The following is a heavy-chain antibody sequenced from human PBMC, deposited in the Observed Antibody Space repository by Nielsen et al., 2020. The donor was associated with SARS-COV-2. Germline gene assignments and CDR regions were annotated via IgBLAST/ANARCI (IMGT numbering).Heavy chain of an antibody. Sequence: GGSLRLSCAASGFTVSSNYMSWVRQAPGKGLEWVSVIYSGGSTYYADSVKGRFTISRANAKNSLSLQMNSLRAEDTAVDYCARVGGGYSSGNYWGQGTLVTVSS. V-gene: IGHV3-53*01. CDR1: GFTVSSNY. J-gene: IGHJ4*02. CDR3: ARVGGGYSSGNY. CDR2: IYSGGST. D-gene: IGHD6-19*01.